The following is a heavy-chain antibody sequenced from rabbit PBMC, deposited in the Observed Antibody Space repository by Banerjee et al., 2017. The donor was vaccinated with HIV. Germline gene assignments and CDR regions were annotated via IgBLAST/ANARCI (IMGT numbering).Heavy chain of an antibody. CDR2: IGAGST. J-gene: IGHJ4*01. Sequence: QSLEESGGDLVKPGASLTLTCTASGFSFSSSYWICWVRQAPEKGLEWIACIGAGSTYYATWAKGRFTISKTSSTTVTLQMTSLTAADTATYFCARDYNDAGDGYCSFNLWGQGTLVTVS. D-gene: IGHD8-1*01. V-gene: IGHV1S40*01. CDR1: GFSFSSSYW. CDR3: ARDYNDAGDGYCSFNL.